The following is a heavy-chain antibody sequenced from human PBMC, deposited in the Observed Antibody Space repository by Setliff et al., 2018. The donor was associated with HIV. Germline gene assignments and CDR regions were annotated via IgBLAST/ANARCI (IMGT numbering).Heavy chain of an antibody. D-gene: IGHD3-16*02. Sequence: SETLSLTCAVYGGSFSGYYWSWIRQPPGKGLEWIGEINHSGSTNYNPSLKSRVTISVDTSKNQFSLKLSSVTAADTAVYYCARGRGVYDYVWGSYRYKGAFDIWGQGTMVT. CDR3: ARGRGVYDYVWGSYRYKGAFDI. J-gene: IGHJ3*02. CDR1: GGSFSGYY. V-gene: IGHV4-34*01. CDR2: INHSGST.